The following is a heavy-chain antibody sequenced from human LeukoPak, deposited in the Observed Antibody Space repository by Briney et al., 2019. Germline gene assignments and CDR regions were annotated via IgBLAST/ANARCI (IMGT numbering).Heavy chain of an antibody. CDR3: ARESQPGNAFDI. D-gene: IGHD1-14*01. CDR2: ISSSGSTI. CDR1: GFTFSTYE. J-gene: IGHJ3*02. Sequence: TGGSLRLSCAASGFTFSTYEMNWVRQAPGKGLEWVSYISSSGSTIYYADSVKGRFTISRDNAKNSLYLQMNSLRAEDTAVYYCARESQPGNAFDIRGQGTMVTVSS. V-gene: IGHV3-48*03.